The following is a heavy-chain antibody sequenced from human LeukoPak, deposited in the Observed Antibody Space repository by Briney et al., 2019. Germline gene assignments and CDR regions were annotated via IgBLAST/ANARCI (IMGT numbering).Heavy chain of an antibody. V-gene: IGHV4-38-2*02. J-gene: IGHJ6*03. Sequence: SETLSLTCTVSGYSISSGYYWGWLWQPPGKGLEWFGGIYHSGSTHYNPSPKSRVTISVDTTKNQFSLKLSSVTAAGTAVYYCAREAGGYGVNENYYYMDVWGKGTTVTVSS. CDR3: AREAGGYGVNENYYYMDV. CDR1: GYSISSGYY. CDR2: IYHSGST. D-gene: IGHD5/OR15-5a*01.